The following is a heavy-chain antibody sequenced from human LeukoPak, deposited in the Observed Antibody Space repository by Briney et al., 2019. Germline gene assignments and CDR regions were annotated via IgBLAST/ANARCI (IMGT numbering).Heavy chain of an antibody. V-gene: IGHV3-23*01. CDR1: GFTFNQYA. CDR2: LSGSGGST. D-gene: IGHD3-10*01. Sequence: GGFLRLSCVASGFTFNQYAMSWVRQAPGKGLEWVSTLSGSGGSTYYADSVKGRFTISKDNAMDTVFLQMNSLRVDDTAVYYCAKDRVDGSGSQFDSWGQGSLVTVSS. CDR3: AKDRVDGSGSQFDS. J-gene: IGHJ4*02.